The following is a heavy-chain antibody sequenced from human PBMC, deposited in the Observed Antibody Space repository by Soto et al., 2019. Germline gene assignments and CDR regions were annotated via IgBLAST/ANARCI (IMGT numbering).Heavy chain of an antibody. J-gene: IGHJ4*02. CDR3: ARAVEAAWDY. Sequence: EVQLVESGGGSVQPGGSLRLSCAASEFTFSSYWMSWVRQAPGKGLEWVANIKQDGSEKYYVDSVKGRFTISRDNAKNSLYLQMNSLRAEDTAVYYCARAVEAAWDYWGQGTLVTVSS. D-gene: IGHD6-13*01. V-gene: IGHV3-7*03. CDR1: EFTFSSYW. CDR2: IKQDGSEK.